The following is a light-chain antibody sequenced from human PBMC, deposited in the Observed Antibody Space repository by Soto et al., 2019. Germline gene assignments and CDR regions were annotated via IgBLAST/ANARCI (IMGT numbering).Light chain of an antibody. CDR1: QSVSSN. Sequence: VMTQSPATLSVSPGDSATLSCRASQSVSSNLAWYQQKPGQAPMLLIYGASTRATGIQASFSGSGSGTEFTLTIRSLQSEDFAVYYCKQYNNWPTFGQGTRLEIK. J-gene: IGKJ5*01. CDR3: KQYNNWPT. CDR2: GAS. V-gene: IGKV3-15*01.